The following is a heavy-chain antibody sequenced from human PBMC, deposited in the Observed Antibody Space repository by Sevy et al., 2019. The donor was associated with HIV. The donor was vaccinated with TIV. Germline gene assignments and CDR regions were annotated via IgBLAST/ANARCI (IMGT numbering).Heavy chain of an antibody. J-gene: IGHJ6*02. D-gene: IGHD3-16*01. CDR1: GFAFSDYA. CDR3: XXXXXXXXXXXXXXXXXXYDMDL. Sequence: GGSLRLSCAASGFAFSDYAMHWVRQAPGKGLEWVAAISYAGDNKYFADSVKGRFTVSKENSKNTLYLEMNSLRAQDXXXXXXXXXXXXXXXXXXXXXXXXYDMDLWGRGATVTVSS. CDR2: ISYAGDNK. V-gene: IGHV3-30*03.